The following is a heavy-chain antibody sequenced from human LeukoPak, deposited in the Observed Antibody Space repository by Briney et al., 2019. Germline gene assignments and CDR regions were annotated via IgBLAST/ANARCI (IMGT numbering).Heavy chain of an antibody. CDR2: IYYSGST. Sequence: SETLSLTCTVSGGSIRSYYWSWIRQPPGKGLEWIGYIYYSGSTNYNPSLKSRVTISVDTSKNQFSLKLSSVTAADTAVYYCARGQLRMDYWGQGTLVTVSS. D-gene: IGHD5-18*01. CDR3: ARGQLRMDY. V-gene: IGHV4-59*01. CDR1: GGSIRSYY. J-gene: IGHJ4*02.